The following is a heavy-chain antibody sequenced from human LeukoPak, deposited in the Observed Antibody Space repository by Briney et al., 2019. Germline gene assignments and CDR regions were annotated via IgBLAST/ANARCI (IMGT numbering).Heavy chain of an antibody. CDR3: AKDRSGYSSGDFDY. CDR1: GFTFSSYA. J-gene: IGHJ4*02. V-gene: IGHV3-23*01. Sequence: GGSLRLSCAASGFTFSSYAMSWVRQAPGKWLEWVSAITGSGGSTYYADSVKGRFTISRDNSKNTLYLQMNSLRAEDTAVHYCAKDRSGYSSGDFDYWGQGTLVTVSS. D-gene: IGHD6-19*01. CDR2: ITGSGGST.